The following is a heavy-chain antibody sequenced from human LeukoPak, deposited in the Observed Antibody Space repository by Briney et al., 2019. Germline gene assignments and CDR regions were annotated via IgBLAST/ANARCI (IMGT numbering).Heavy chain of an antibody. V-gene: IGHV1-8*03. CDR2: MNPKSGNT. CDR1: GYTFTSYD. D-gene: IGHD6-19*01. Sequence: ASVKVSCKASGYTFTSYDINWVRQVPGQGLEWMGWMNPKSGNTGYAQKFQGRVTITRNTSISTAYMEVSSLRYEDTAVYYCARRAVDNSYYYYMDVWGKGTTVTVSS. J-gene: IGHJ6*03. CDR3: ARRAVDNSYYYYMDV.